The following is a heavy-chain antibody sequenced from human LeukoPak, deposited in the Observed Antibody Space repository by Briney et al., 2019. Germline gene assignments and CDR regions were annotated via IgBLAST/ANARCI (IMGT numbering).Heavy chain of an antibody. CDR2: IFYSGST. Sequence: KSSETLSLTCTVSGGSISSYYWNWIRQPPGKGLEWIGYIFYSGSTNYNPSLKSRVTISVDTSKNQFSLKLSSVTAADTAVYYCARGHTVGGGMDVWGQGTTVTVSS. J-gene: IGHJ6*02. V-gene: IGHV4-59*01. CDR3: ARGHTVGGGMDV. CDR1: GGSISSYY. D-gene: IGHD4-11*01.